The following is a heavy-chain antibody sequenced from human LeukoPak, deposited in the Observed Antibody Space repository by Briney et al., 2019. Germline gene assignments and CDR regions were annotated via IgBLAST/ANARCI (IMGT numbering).Heavy chain of an antibody. Sequence: PSEPLSLTCTVSGGSISSNYWGWFRQPPGKGLEYIGHIYSSGSTTDNPSFKSRVTISIDTAKNQFSLKLSSVTAADTAVYYCAKRAITTAGNLWFDPWGQGTLVTVSS. V-gene: IGHV4-59*08. J-gene: IGHJ5*02. CDR2: IYSSGST. D-gene: IGHD6-13*01. CDR1: GGSISSNY. CDR3: AKRAITTAGNLWFDP.